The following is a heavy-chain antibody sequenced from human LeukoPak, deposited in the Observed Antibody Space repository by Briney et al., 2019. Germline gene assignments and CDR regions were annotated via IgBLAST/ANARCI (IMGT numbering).Heavy chain of an antibody. V-gene: IGHV3-21*04. CDR1: GFSFSYYS. Sequence: GGSLRLSCAASGFSFSYYSLNWVRQAPGKGLEWISSISSSGDYKYYADSLKGRFTISRDNAKNSLYLQMNSLRAEDTAVYYCARRAGAYSHPYDYWGQGTLVTVSS. CDR3: ARRAGAYSHPYDY. D-gene: IGHD4/OR15-4a*01. J-gene: IGHJ4*02. CDR2: ISSSGDYK.